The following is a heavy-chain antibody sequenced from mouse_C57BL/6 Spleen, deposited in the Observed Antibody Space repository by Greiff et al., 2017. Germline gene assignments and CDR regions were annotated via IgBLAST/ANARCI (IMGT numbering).Heavy chain of an antibody. CDR3: AKSMVTKYFDV. Sequence: VKLMESGPGLVAPSQSLSITCPVSGFSLTSYGVSWVRQPPGKGLEWLGVYWGDGSPHYLSALISRLSISKDNSKSQVFLKLNSLQTDDKATYYCAKSMVTKYFDVWGTGTTVTVSS. J-gene: IGHJ1*03. V-gene: IGHV2-3*01. D-gene: IGHD2-3*01. CDR2: YWGDGSP. CDR1: GFSLTSYG.